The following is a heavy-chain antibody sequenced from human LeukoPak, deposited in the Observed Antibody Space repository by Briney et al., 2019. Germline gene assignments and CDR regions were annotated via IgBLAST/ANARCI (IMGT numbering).Heavy chain of an antibody. CDR1: GFTFSSYG. V-gene: IGHV3-30*02. J-gene: IGHJ3*02. Sequence: PGGSLRLSCAASGFTFSSYGMHWVRQAPGKGLEWVAFIRYDGSNKYYADSVKGRFTISRDNSKNTLYLQMNSLRAEDTAVYYCAKGVSRGSYYGDAFDIWGQGTMVTVSS. CDR2: IRYDGSNK. D-gene: IGHD1-26*01. CDR3: AKGVSRGSYYGDAFDI.